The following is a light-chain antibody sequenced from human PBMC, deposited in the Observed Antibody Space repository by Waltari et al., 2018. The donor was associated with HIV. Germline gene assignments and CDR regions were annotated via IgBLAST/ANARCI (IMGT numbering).Light chain of an antibody. Sequence: DIVMTQSPDSLPVSLGARSTLNFKSSQSILYSSNNKNYLAWYHQKPGQPPKLLICWASTRESGVPDRFSGSGSGTDFTLTISSLQAEDVAVYYCQQYYSSPMYTFGQGTKLEIK. CDR2: WAS. CDR3: QQYYSSPMYT. J-gene: IGKJ2*01. V-gene: IGKV4-1*01. CDR1: QSILYSSNNKNY.